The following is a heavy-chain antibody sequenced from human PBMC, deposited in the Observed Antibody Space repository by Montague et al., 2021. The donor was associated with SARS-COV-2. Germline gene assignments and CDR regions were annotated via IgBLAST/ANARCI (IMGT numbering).Heavy chain of an antibody. CDR1: GGSTSNYY. J-gene: IGHJ4*02. CDR3: SSAQNSCFLASCVNYFDL. CDR2: IFYTGST. Sequence: SETLSLTCTVSGGSTSNYYWTWIRQSPGKGLQWIGYIFYTGSTKFNPSLKSRVSMSLDTSRNHFSLRLSAVTAADTARDYCSSAQNSCFLASCVNYFDLWGLGALVTVSS. V-gene: IGHV4-59*01. D-gene: IGHD2-2*01.